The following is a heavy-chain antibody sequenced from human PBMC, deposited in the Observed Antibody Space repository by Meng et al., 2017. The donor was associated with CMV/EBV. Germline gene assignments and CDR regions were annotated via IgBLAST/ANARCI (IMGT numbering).Heavy chain of an antibody. CDR1: GFTFSSYA. CDR2: ISYDGSNK. D-gene: IGHD2-2*01. CDR3: ARALIVVVPAALDY. J-gene: IGHJ4*02. V-gene: IGHV3-30-3*01. Sequence: GESLKISCAASGFTFSSYAMHWVRQAPGKGLEWVAVISYDGSNKYYADSVKGRFTISRDNSKNTLYLQMNSLRAEDTAVYYCARALIVVVPAALDYWGQGTLVTVSS.